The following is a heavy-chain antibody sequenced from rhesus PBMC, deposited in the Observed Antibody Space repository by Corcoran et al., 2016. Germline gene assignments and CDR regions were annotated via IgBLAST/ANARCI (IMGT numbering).Heavy chain of an antibody. D-gene: IGHD4-23*01. J-gene: IGHJ4*01. V-gene: IGHV2-95*01. CDR1: GFSISTTGTG. CDR2: IYWNDSK. Sequence: QVTLKESGPALVKPTQTLTLTCTFSGFSISTTGTGVGWIRQPPGKALEWLASIYWNDSKYYSTSLKNRLTISKDTSKNQVVLTMTNMDPVDTATYYCARVNTVTLDYWGQGVLVTVSS. CDR3: ARVNTVTLDY.